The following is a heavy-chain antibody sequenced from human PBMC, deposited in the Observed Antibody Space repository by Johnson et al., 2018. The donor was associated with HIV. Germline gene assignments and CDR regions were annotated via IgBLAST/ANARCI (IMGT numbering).Heavy chain of an antibody. J-gene: IGHJ3*02. D-gene: IGHD6-19*01. CDR2: ISYDGSNK. V-gene: IGHV3-30*18. CDR3: AKAGAVAGPGIDAFDI. Sequence: QVQLVESGGGVVQPGRSLRLSCAASGFAFSSYGMHWVRQAPGKGLEWVAIISYDGSNKYYADYVQGRLPISRDNSKNTLYLQMNSLRAEDTAVYYCAKAGAVAGPGIDAFDIWGQGTMVTVSS. CDR1: GFAFSSYG.